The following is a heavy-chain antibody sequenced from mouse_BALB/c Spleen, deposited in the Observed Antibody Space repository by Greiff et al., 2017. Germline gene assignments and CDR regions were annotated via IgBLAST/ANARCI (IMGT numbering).Heavy chain of an antibody. V-gene: IGHV1S22*01. CDR2: IYPGSGST. Sequence: LQQPGSELVRPGASVKLSCKASGYTFTSYWMHWVKQRPGQGLEWIGNIYPGSGSTNYDEKFKSKATLTVDTSSSTAYMQLSSLTSEDSAVYYCTRSYGNYVGFAYWGQGTLVTVSA. D-gene: IGHD2-1*01. CDR3: TRSYGNYVGFAY. J-gene: IGHJ3*01. CDR1: GYTFTSYW.